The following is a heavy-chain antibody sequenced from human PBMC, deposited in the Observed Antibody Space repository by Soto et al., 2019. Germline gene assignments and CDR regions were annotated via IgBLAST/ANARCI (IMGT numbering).Heavy chain of an antibody. D-gene: IGHD3-3*01. CDR2: IIPIFGTA. CDR3: ARGGGLSFGVVTHFDY. CDR1: GGTFSSYA. J-gene: IGHJ4*02. V-gene: IGHV1-69*13. Sequence: VASVKVSCKASGGTFSSYAISWVRQAPGQGLEWMGGIIPIFGTANYAQKFQGRVTITADESTSTAYMELSSLRSEDTAVYYCARGGGLSFGVVTHFDYWGQGTLVTVSS.